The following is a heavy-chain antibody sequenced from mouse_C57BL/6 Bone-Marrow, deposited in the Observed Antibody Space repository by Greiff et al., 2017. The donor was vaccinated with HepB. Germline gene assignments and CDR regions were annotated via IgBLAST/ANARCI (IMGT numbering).Heavy chain of an antibody. V-gene: IGHV1-59*01. Sequence: QVQLQQPGAELVRPGTSVKLSCKASGYTFTSYWMHWVKQRPGQGLEWIGVIDPSDSETHYNQKFKDKATLTVDKSSSTAYMQLSSLTSEDSAVYYCASDYYGSTMDYWGQGTSVTVSS. CDR2: IDPSDSET. D-gene: IGHD1-1*01. CDR3: ASDYYGSTMDY. CDR1: GYTFTSYW. J-gene: IGHJ4*01.